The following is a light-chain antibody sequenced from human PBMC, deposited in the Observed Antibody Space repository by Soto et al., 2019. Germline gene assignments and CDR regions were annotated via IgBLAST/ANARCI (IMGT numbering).Light chain of an antibody. CDR2: GAS. CDR1: QDVRTW. V-gene: IGKV1-12*01. Sequence: IQMTQSPSSVSASTGDRVTLTCRASQDVRTWLAWYQQKPGKAPKLLIHGASKLQSGVPSRFSGSGSGTDFTLTISNLQADDFCTYYCQQVNDIPLTFGPGTKVDIK. J-gene: IGKJ3*01. CDR3: QQVNDIPLT.